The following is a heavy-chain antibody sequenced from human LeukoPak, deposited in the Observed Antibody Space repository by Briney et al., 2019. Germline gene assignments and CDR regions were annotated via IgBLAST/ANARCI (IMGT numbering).Heavy chain of an antibody. CDR3: ARGGVDYYGSGTYYLMYYFDY. V-gene: IGHV3-23*01. CDR1: GFTFSSYG. D-gene: IGHD3-10*01. J-gene: IGHJ4*02. Sequence: GGSLRLSCAASGFTFSSYGMSWVRQAPGKGLEWVSAISGSGGSTYYADSVKGRFTISRDDPYNTLYLQMNSLRAEDTAVYFCARGGVDYYGSGTYYLMYYFDYWGQGALVTVSS. CDR2: ISGSGGST.